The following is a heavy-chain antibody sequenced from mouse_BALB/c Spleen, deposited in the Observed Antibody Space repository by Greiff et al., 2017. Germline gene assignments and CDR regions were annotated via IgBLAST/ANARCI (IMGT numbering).Heavy chain of an antibody. D-gene: IGHD2-10*01. V-gene: IGHV1-15*01. CDR1: GYTFTDYE. J-gene: IGHJ3*01. CDR3: TRSAYYGNYRAY. CDR2: IDPETGGT. Sequence: QVQLQQSGAELVRPGASVTLSCKASGYTFTDYEMHWVKQTPVHGLEWIGAIDPETGGTAYNQKFKGKATLTADKSSSTAYMELRSLTSEDSAVYYCTRSAYYGNYRAYWGQGTLVTVSA.